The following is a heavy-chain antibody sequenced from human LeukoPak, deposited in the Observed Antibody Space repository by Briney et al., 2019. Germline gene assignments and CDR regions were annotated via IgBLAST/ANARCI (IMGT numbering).Heavy chain of an antibody. CDR3: ARGFYGSGGYYPYYFDY. D-gene: IGHD3-10*01. CDR2: FIWNGGSS. Sequence: GGSLRLSCAASGFTFEDYGMSWVRQAPGKGLEWVFGFIWNGGSSSYADSVQGRFTISRDNANNSLYLQMNSLRAEDTALYYCARGFYGSGGYYPYYFDYWGQGTLVTVS. CDR1: GFTFEDYG. J-gene: IGHJ4*02. V-gene: IGHV3-20*04.